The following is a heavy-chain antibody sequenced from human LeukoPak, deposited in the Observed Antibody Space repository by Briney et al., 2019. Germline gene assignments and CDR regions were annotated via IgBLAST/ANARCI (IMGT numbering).Heavy chain of an antibody. CDR3: ARGSRYGRIAVAGVDY. V-gene: IGHV1-2*02. CDR2: INPNGGGT. CDR1: GYTFTGYY. D-gene: IGHD6-19*01. J-gene: IGHJ4*02. Sequence: VASVKVSCKASGYTFTGYYMHWVRQAPGQGLEWMGWINPNGGGTNYAQKFQGRVTMTRDTSISTAYMELSRLRSDDTAVYYCARGSRYGRIAVAGVDYWGQGTLVTVSS.